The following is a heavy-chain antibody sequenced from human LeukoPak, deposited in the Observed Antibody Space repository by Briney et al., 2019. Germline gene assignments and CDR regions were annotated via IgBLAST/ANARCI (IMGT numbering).Heavy chain of an antibody. V-gene: IGHV3-21*01. CDR2: ISSSSSYI. J-gene: IGHJ4*02. Sequence: GGSLGLSCAASGFTFSSYSMNWVRQAPGKGLEWVSSISSSSSYIYYADSVKGRFTISRDNAKNSQYLQMNSLRAEDTAVYYCARGMVAANYYFDYWGQGTLVTVSS. CDR1: GFTFSSYS. CDR3: ARGMVAANYYFDY. D-gene: IGHD2-15*01.